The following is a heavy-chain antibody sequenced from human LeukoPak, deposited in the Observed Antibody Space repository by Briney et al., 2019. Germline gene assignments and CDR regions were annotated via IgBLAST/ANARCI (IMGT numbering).Heavy chain of an antibody. V-gene: IGHV3-23*01. D-gene: IGHD2-15*01. Sequence: GGSLRLSCVASGFTFSSYGMSWVRQAPGKGLEWVSAISGSGGSTYYADSVKGRFTISRDNSKNTLYLQMNSLRAEDTAVYYCAKSDIVVVVAALSHDYWGQGTLVTVSS. CDR2: ISGSGGST. CDR3: AKSDIVVVVAALSHDY. J-gene: IGHJ4*02. CDR1: GFTFSSYG.